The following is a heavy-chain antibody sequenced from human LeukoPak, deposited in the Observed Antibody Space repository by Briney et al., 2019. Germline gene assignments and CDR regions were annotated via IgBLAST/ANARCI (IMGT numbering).Heavy chain of an antibody. CDR3: ARDRIVRWLQANNWFDP. V-gene: IGHV1-69*05. J-gene: IGHJ5*02. CDR2: IIPIFGTA. CDR1: GGTFSSYA. Sequence: GASVKVSCKASGGTFSSYAISWVRQAPGQGLEWMGGIIPIFGTANYAQKFQGRVTITTDESTSTAYMELSSLRSEDTAVYYCARDRIVRWLQANNWFDPWGQGTLVTVSS. D-gene: IGHD5-24*01.